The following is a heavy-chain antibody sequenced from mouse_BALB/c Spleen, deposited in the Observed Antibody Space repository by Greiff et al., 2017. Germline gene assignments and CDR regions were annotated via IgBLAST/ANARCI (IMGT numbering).Heavy chain of an antibody. V-gene: IGHV5-6*01. CDR1: GFTFSSYG. D-gene: IGHD2-1*01. CDR2: ISSGGSYT. Sequence: EVMLVESGGDLVKPGGSLKLSCAASGFTFSSYGMSWVRQTPDKRLEWVATISSGGSYTYYPDSVKGRFTISRDNAKNTLYLQMSSLKSEDTAMYYCASGDGNYVDYWGQGTTLTVSS. J-gene: IGHJ2*01. CDR3: ASGDGNYVDY.